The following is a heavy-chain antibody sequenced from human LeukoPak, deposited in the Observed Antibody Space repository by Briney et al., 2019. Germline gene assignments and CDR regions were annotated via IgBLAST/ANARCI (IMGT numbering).Heavy chain of an antibody. Sequence: PGGSLRLSCAASGFTFSSYSMNWVRQAPGKGLEWVSSISSSSSYIYYADSVKGRFTISRDNAKNSLYLQMNSLRAEDTAVYYCARGGGYSYAPLLDYWGQGTLVTVSS. J-gene: IGHJ4*02. D-gene: IGHD5-18*01. CDR3: ARGGGYSYAPLLDY. CDR1: GFTFSSYS. CDR2: ISSSSSYI. V-gene: IGHV3-21*01.